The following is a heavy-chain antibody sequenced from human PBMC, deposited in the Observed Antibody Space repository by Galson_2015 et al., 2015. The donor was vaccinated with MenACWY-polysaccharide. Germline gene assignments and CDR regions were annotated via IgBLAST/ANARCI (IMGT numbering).Heavy chain of an antibody. V-gene: IGHV4-30-4*01. Sequence: TCPVSGGSITSAPSYWSWIRQPPGEGLEWIGSISYGGNTYYNPSLKSRITISIDMSKSQFSLKLTSVTAADTAVYYCARGGREVNGNSWFDPWGQGTLVTVSS. CDR2: ISYGGNT. CDR3: ARGGREVNGNSWFDP. J-gene: IGHJ5*02. CDR1: GGSITSAPSY. D-gene: IGHD1-1*01.